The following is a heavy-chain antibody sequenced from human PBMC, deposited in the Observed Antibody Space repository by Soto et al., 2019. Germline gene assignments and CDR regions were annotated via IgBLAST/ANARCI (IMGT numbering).Heavy chain of an antibody. Sequence: GGSLRLSCAASGFTFDDYAMHWVRQAPGKGLEWVSGISWNSGSIGYADSVKGRFAISRDNAKNSLYLQMNSLRAEDTALYYCAKDIGGGYCSSTSCYTSFDYWGQGTLVTVSS. CDR1: GFTFDDYA. CDR3: AKDIGGGYCSSTSCYTSFDY. J-gene: IGHJ4*02. D-gene: IGHD2-2*02. V-gene: IGHV3-9*01. CDR2: ISWNSGSI.